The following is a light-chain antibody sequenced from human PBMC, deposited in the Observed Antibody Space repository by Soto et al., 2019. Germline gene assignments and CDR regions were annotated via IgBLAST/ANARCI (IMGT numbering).Light chain of an antibody. CDR1: QTIDDN. V-gene: IGKV1-39*01. CDR3: QQSHRSPHT. CDR2: SAS. Sequence: DIQMTQSPTSLSASVGDRVTISCRASQTIDDNLIWYQQKRGQAANLLIISASRFLGGVPSRFSGSSSDRDSTLTINTLQPEDYAIYYCQQSHRSPHTFGGGTKVDIK. J-gene: IGKJ4*01.